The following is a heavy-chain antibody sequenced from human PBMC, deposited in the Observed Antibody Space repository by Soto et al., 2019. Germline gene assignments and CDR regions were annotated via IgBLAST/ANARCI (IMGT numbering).Heavy chain of an antibody. V-gene: IGHV3-23*01. CDR3: AKGSASSRPYYFDY. D-gene: IGHD6-6*01. CDR1: GFTFRSYA. J-gene: IGHJ4*01. CDR2: ISDTGGST. Sequence: GGSLRLSCAASGFTFRSYAMSWVRQAPGKGLEWVSAISDTGGSTYYADSVKGRFTISRDNSKNTLFLQMNSLRAEDTAVYYCAKGSASSRPYYFDYWGHRILVTVPQ.